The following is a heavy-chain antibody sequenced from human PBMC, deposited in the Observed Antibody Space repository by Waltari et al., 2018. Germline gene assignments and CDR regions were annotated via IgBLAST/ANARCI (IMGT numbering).Heavy chain of an antibody. D-gene: IGHD1-26*01. Sequence: QVQLQESGPGLVKPSETLSLTCAVSGYSISSGYYWGWIRQPPGEGREWIGSIYHGGRTAYIPSLKSRVTISVDTSKNQFSLKLSAVTAADTAVYYCARGQFRGVGATIPYFDYWGQGTLVTVSS. CDR2: IYHGGRT. CDR3: ARGQFRGVGATIPYFDY. J-gene: IGHJ4*02. V-gene: IGHV4-38-2*01. CDR1: GYSISSGYY.